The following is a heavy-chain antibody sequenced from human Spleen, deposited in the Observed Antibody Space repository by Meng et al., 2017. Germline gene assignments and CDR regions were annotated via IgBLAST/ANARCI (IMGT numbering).Heavy chain of an antibody. Sequence: GESLKISCAASGFTFSSYNMHWVRQTPGEGLVWVSRINTDASITTYADSVKGRFTISRDDSKNTLYLQMDSLITEDTAVYFCATGAAAADHWGQGTLVTVSS. CDR1: GFTFSSYN. CDR2: INTDASIT. CDR3: ATGAAAADH. V-gene: IGHV3-74*03. D-gene: IGHD6-13*01. J-gene: IGHJ4*02.